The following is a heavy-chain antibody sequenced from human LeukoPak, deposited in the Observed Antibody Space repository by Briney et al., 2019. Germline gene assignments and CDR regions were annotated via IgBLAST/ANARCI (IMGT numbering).Heavy chain of an antibody. CDR2: IYYSGST. CDR1: GGSISSGGYY. CDR3: AREVAAVVTATNWFDP. V-gene: IGHV4-31*01. Sequence: SETLSLTCTVAGGSISSGGYYWSWNRQHPGKGLEWIGYIYYSGSTYYNPSLKSQVTISVDTSKNQFSLKLSSVTAADTAVYYCAREVAAVVTATNWFDPWGQGTLVTVSS. D-gene: IGHD2-21*02. J-gene: IGHJ5*02.